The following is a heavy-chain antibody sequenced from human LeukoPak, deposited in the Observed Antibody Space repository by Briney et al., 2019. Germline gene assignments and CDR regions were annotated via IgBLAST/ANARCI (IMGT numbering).Heavy chain of an antibody. V-gene: IGHV4-39*01. CDR1: GGSISSSSHH. CDR3: ARHQWLGPFDS. J-gene: IGHJ4*02. CDR2: IYFSGST. Sequence: SETLSLTCTVFGGSISSSSHHWGWIRQPPGEGLEWIGSIYFSGSTYYSPSLKRRVTISVEPSRNQFSLKLSSVTAADTAVYFCARHQWLGPFDSWGQGTLVTVSS. D-gene: IGHD6-19*01.